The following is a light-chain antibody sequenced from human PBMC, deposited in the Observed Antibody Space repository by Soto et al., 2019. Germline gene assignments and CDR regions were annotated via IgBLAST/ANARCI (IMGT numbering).Light chain of an antibody. Sequence: ALTQPAFVSGSPGQSITISCTGTSSDVGGYNYVSWYQHPPGKAPKLMISEVSNRPSGVSNRFSGSKSGNTASLTIPGLQAEDEADYYCSSYTSTSTRVFGTGTKVTVL. V-gene: IGLV2-14*01. J-gene: IGLJ1*01. CDR2: EVS. CDR3: SSYTSTSTRV. CDR1: SSDVGGYNY.